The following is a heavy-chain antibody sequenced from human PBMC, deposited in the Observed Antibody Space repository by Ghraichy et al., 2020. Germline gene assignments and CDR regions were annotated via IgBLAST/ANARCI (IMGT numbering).Heavy chain of an antibody. V-gene: IGHV1-2*06. CDR1: GYTFTDFY. CDR3: ATDSVRPRVGF. J-gene: IGHJ4*02. CDR2: INTHSGQT. D-gene: IGHD4-23*01. Sequence: ASVKVSCKASGYTFTDFYMHWLRQAPGQGLEWMGRINTHSGQTNFAQKFQGRVTMTRDTSISTAYMELSGLRSDDTAFYYCATDSVRPRVGFWGQGTLVTVPS.